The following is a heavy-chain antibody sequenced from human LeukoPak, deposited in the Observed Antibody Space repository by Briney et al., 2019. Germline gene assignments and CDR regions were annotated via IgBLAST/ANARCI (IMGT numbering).Heavy chain of an antibody. V-gene: IGHV3-23*01. Sequence: GGSLRLSCAASGFTFSSYGMSWVRQAPGKGLEWVSAISGSGGSTYYADSVKGRFTISRDNSKNTLYLQMNSLRAEDTAVYYCAKEGYRGYYDSDAFDIWGQGTMVTVSS. J-gene: IGHJ3*02. CDR1: GFTFSSYG. D-gene: IGHD3-22*01. CDR2: ISGSGGST. CDR3: AKEGYRGYYDSDAFDI.